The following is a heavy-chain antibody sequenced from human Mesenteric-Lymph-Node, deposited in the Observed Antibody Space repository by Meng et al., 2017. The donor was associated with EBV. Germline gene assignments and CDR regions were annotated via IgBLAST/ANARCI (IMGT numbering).Heavy chain of an antibody. CDR2: IYPGDSAT. CDR3: ARTVRAVTPYYFDS. CDR1: GYSFTYNW. J-gene: IGHJ4*02. Sequence: GAEVKKPGESLKISCKASGYSFTYNWIGWVRQMPGKGLEWMGIIYPGDSATRYSPSFQGQVTFSADKSISTAYLQWSSLKASDTAMYYCARTVRAVTPYYFDSWGQGSLVTVSS. V-gene: IGHV5-51*01. D-gene: IGHD3-10*01.